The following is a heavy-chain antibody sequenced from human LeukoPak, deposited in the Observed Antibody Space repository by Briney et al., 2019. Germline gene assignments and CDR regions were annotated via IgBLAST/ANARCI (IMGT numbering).Heavy chain of an antibody. CDR3: ARHSYGTFDY. Sequence: SETLSLTCAVYGGSFSGYYWSWIRQPPGKGLEWIGEINHSGSTNYNPSLKSRVTISVDTSKNQFSLKLSSVTAADTAVYYCARHSYGTFDYWGQGTLVTVSP. CDR2: INHSGST. V-gene: IGHV4-34*01. J-gene: IGHJ4*02. D-gene: IGHD5-18*01. CDR1: GGSFSGYY.